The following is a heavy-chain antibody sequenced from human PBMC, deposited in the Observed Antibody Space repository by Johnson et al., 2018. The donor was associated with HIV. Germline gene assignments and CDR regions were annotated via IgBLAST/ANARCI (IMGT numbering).Heavy chain of an antibody. CDR2: IRYDGSDK. Sequence: QVHLVESGGGVVQPGGSLRLSCAASGFTFSNFGMHWVRQAPGKGLEWVAFIRYDGSDKFYADSVKGRFTISRDNSKNTLYLQMNSLRIEDTAVYYCAREELEPDVFDIWGQGTMVTVSS. CDR1: GFTFSNFG. CDR3: AREELEPDVFDI. D-gene: IGHD1-1*01. V-gene: IGHV3-30*02. J-gene: IGHJ3*02.